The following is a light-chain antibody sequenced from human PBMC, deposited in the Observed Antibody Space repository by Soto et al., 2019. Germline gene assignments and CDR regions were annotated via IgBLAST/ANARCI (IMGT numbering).Light chain of an antibody. CDR1: QGISSY. CDR3: QQLNSYPLIT. J-gene: IGKJ3*01. V-gene: IGKV1-9*01. Sequence: DIQLTQSPSFLSACVGDRVTITCRASQGISSYLAWYQQKPGKAPKLLIYAASTLQSGVPSRFSGSGSGTEFALTISSLQPEDFATYYCQQLNSYPLITFGPGTKVDI. CDR2: AAS.